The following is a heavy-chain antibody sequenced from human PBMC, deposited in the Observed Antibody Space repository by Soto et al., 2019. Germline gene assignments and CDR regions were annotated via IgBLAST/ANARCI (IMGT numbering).Heavy chain of an antibody. D-gene: IGHD2-15*01. CDR1: GGSISSGCYS. V-gene: IGHV4-30-2*01. CDR2: IYHSGST. CDR3: ATVGEYCSVGSCTNWFDP. Sequence: SDTLSLTCAVSGGSISSGCYSWSWIRQPPGKGLEWIGYIYHSGSTYYNPSLKSRVTISVDRSKNQFSLKLSSVTAADTAVYYCATVGEYCSVGSCTNWFDPGGQGTLVTVS. J-gene: IGHJ5*02.